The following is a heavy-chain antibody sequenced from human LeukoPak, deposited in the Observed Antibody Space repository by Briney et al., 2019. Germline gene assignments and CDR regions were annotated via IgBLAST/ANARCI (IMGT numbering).Heavy chain of an antibody. D-gene: IGHD6-19*01. V-gene: IGHV3-48*03. CDR1: GFTFSSYE. J-gene: IGHJ3*02. Sequence: GGSLRLSCAASGFTFSSYEMNWVRQAPGKGLEWVSYISSSGSTIYYADSVKGRFTISRDNSKNTLYLQMNSLRAEDTAVYYCAKVHSSGWYGGEAFDIWGQGTMVTVSS. CDR3: AKVHSSGWYGGEAFDI. CDR2: ISSSGSTI.